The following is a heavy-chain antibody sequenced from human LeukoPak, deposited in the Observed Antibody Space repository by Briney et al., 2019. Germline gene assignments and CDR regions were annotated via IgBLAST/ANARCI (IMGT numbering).Heavy chain of an antibody. CDR1: GFSLSTSGVG. V-gene: IGHV2-5*01. CDR2: IYWNDDN. J-gene: IGHJ4*02. D-gene: IGHD5-18*01. CDR3: AHRRGTTWIQFPEIN. Sequence: SGRTLMKPTPALTLTFTFSGFSLSTSGVGVGWIRQPPKKSREWLTLIYWNDDNRYSPSLKSRLTITKDTSKNQVVLTMTNMDPVDTATYYCAHRRGTTWIQFPEINWGQGTLVTVSS.